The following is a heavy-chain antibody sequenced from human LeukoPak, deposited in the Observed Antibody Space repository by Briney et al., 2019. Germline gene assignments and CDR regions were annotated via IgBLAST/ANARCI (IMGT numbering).Heavy chain of an antibody. CDR3: ARDFARGGVTL. V-gene: IGHV1-69*04. Sequence: GASVKVSCKASGGTFSSYAISWVRQAPGQGLEWMGRIIPILGIANYAQKFQGRVTITADKSTSTAYMELSNLRSEDTAVYYCARDFARGGVTLWGQGTLVTVSS. CDR2: IIPILGIA. J-gene: IGHJ4*02. D-gene: IGHD3-10*01. CDR1: GGTFSSYA.